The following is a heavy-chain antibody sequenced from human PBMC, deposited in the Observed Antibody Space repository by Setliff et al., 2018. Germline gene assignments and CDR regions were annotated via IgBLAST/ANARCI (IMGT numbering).Heavy chain of an antibody. CDR3: AREQWLDPPGYYYMDV. Sequence: SETLSLTCTVSGGSISSGDYYWSWIRQPAGKGLEWIGHIYIGGSANYNPSRKSRVTMSIDTSKNQFSLKLNSVTAADMAVYYCAREQWLDPPGYYYMDVWAKGTTVTVSS. J-gene: IGHJ6*03. CDR1: GGSISSGDYY. CDR2: IYIGGSA. D-gene: IGHD6-19*01. V-gene: IGHV4-61*09.